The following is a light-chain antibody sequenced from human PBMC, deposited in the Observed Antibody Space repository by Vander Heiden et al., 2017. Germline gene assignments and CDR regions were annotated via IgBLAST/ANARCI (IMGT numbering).Light chain of an antibody. J-gene: IGKJ4*01. V-gene: IGKV3D-11*02. CDR3: QHRTNRRPSIT. Sequence: EIVLTQSPATLSLSPGESATLSCRASQSVPSFVAWYQKRRGQPPRLLIYDTSNRAKDVKARFSGSGDGADFTLTIISREPEDFAVYYCQHRTNRRPSITFGRGTKVEVK. CDR2: DTS. CDR1: QSVPSF.